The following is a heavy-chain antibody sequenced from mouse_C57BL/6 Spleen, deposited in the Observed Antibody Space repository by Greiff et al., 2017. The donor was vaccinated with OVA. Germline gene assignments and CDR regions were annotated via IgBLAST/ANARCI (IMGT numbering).Heavy chain of an antibody. D-gene: IGHD1-1*01. V-gene: IGHV1-82*01. Sequence: QVQLKESGPELVKPGASVKISCKASGYAFSSSWMNWVKQRPGKGLEWIGRIYPGDGDTNYNGKFKGKATLTADKSSSTAYMQLSSLTSEDSAVYFCAKIGDYGNYFDYWGQGTTLTVSS. CDR1: GYAFSSSW. CDR2: IYPGDGDT. J-gene: IGHJ2*01. CDR3: AKIGDYGNYFDY.